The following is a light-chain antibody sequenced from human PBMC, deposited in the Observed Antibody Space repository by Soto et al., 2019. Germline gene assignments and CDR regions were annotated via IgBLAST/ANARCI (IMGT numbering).Light chain of an antibody. J-gene: IGKJ4*01. Sequence: EIVLTQSPGTLSLSPGERATLSCRASQSVSSSFLAWYQQNPGQAPRLLIYGASSRATGIPHRFSGSGSGTDFTLTISRLEPEDVEVYYCQQYGSSPLTFGGGTKVEIK. V-gene: IGKV3-20*01. CDR1: QSVSSSF. CDR3: QQYGSSPLT. CDR2: GAS.